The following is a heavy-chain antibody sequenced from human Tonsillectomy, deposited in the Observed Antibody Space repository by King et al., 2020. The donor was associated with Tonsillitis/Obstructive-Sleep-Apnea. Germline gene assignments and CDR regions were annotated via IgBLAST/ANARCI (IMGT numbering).Heavy chain of an antibody. J-gene: IGHJ4*02. Sequence: VQLVESGGGVVQPGRSLRLSCAASGFTFRSYGMHWVRQAPGKGLDWVAIIWYDGGIKYYADSVKGRFTTSRDNSKNTLYLQMNSLSAEDTAVYYCTRDQYTDMPDHGPPSYWGQGTLVTVSS. V-gene: IGHV3-33*01. CDR2: IWYDGGIK. D-gene: IGHD5-18*01. CDR3: TRDQYTDMPDHGPPSY. CDR1: GFTFRSYG.